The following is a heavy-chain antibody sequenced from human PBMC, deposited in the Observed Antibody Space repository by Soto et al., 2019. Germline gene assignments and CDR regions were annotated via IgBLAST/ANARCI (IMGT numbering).Heavy chain of an antibody. CDR2: IYYSGST. Sequence: SETLSLTCSVSGGSISSYYWSWIRQPPGKGLELIGYIYYSGSTNYNPSLKSRVTISVDTSKNQFSLKVGSVTAADMGVYYWARARKDKFDPWGQGTLVTVSS. J-gene: IGHJ5*02. CDR1: GGSISSYY. V-gene: IGHV4-59*01. CDR3: ARARKDKFDP.